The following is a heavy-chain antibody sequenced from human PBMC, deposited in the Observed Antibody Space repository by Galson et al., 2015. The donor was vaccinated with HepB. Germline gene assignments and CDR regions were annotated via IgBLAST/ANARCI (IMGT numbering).Heavy chain of an antibody. Sequence: SVKVSCKASGFTFTSSAVQWVRQARGQRLEWIGWIVVGSGNTNYAQKFQERVTITRDMSASTAYMELSSLRSEDTAVYYCAADASGYSYGYWFDPWGQGTLVTVSS. CDR3: AADASGYSYGYWFDP. CDR1: GFTFTSSA. D-gene: IGHD5-18*01. CDR2: IVVGSGNT. J-gene: IGHJ5*02. V-gene: IGHV1-58*01.